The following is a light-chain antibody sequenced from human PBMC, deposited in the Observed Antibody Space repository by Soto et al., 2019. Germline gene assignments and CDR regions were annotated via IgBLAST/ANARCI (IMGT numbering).Light chain of an antibody. Sequence: QCVLTNVASVSGAAGGAITISCTGTSSDVGGYNYVSWYQQHTGKAPQLMIYDVSNRPSGVSNRFSGSKSGNTASLTISGLQAEDEADYYCSSYTSSGSYVFGTGTKVTVL. J-gene: IGLJ1*01. CDR2: DVS. CDR1: SSDVGGYNY. CDR3: SSYTSSGSYV. V-gene: IGLV2-14*03.